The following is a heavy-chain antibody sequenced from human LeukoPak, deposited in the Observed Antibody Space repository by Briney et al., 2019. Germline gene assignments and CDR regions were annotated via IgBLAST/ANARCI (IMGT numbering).Heavy chain of an antibody. CDR1: GFTFSSYA. V-gene: IGHV3-23*01. Sequence: GGSLRLSCAASGFTFSSYAMSWVRQAPGKGLEWVSAISGSGGSTYYADSVKGRFTISRDNSKNTLYVQMNSLRAEDTAVYYCAKGDGYNYVPEDYWGQGTLVTVSS. D-gene: IGHD5-24*01. J-gene: IGHJ4*02. CDR3: AKGDGYNYVPEDY. CDR2: ISGSGGST.